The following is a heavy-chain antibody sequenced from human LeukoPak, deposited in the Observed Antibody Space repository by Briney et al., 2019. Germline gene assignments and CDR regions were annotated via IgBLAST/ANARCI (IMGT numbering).Heavy chain of an antibody. J-gene: IGHJ4*02. CDR2: IIPIFGTA. D-gene: IGHD2-2*01. CDR1: GGTFSSYA. Sequence: ASVKVSCKASGGTFSSYAISWVRQAPGQGLEWMGGIIPIFGTANYAQKFQGRVTITADESTSTAYMELSSLRSEDTAVYYCARTGYCSSTSCYLPYWDQGTLVTVSS. CDR3: ARTGYCSSTSCYLPY. V-gene: IGHV1-69*13.